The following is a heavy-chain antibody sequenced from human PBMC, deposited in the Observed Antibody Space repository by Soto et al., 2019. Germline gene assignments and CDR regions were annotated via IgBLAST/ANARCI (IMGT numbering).Heavy chain of an antibody. D-gene: IGHD2-8*02. CDR3: TGEVASVY. V-gene: IGHV3-30*03. CDR2: ISRDGGTK. CDR1: GFTVSTYG. Sequence: QVQLVESGGGVVQPGRSLRLSCAVSGFTVSTYGMHWVRQAPGKGLEWVAVISRDGGTKYYADSVKGRFTISRDNSRNTLFLEINSLRGDDRAVYYCTGEVASVYWGQGTLVTVSS. J-gene: IGHJ1*01.